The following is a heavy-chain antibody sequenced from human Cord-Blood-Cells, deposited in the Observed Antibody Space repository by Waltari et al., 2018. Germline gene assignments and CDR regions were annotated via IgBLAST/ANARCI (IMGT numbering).Heavy chain of an antibody. Sequence: EVQLVESGGGLVKPGGSLSLSCAASGFTFSSYSMNWVRQAPGRGRGWVSSSSSSCSYIYYADSVKGRFTISRDNAKSSLYLQMNSLRAEDTAVYYCATAHPWDFDYWGQGTLVTVSS. CDR2: SSSSCSYI. D-gene: IGHD3-16*01. J-gene: IGHJ4*02. CDR1: GFTFSSYS. V-gene: IGHV3-21*01. CDR3: ATAHPWDFDY.